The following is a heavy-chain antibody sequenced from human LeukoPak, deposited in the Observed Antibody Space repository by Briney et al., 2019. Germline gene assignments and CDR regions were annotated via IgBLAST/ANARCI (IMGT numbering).Heavy chain of an antibody. CDR2: IWYDGSNK. CDR3: ARGYCSGGSCFYGMGV. Sequence: PGGSLRLSCAASGFTFSNYGMHWVRRTPGKGLEWVAVIWYDGSNKYYADSVQGRFTISRDNSKNMLYLQMNSLRAEDTAVYYCARGYCSGGSCFYGMGVWGKGTTVTVSS. J-gene: IGHJ6*04. D-gene: IGHD2-15*01. CDR1: GFTFSNYG. V-gene: IGHV3-33*01.